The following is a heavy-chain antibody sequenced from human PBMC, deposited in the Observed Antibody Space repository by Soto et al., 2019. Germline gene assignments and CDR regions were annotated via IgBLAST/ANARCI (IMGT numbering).Heavy chain of an antibody. D-gene: IGHD6-25*01. CDR3: SQTEAIGGMEV. J-gene: IGHJ6*02. Sequence: PSQTLSLTCAISGDSFSSNSAALNWIRQSPSRSLEWLGRTYYRSKWYNDYAVSVKSRITINPDTSKNQFSLQLNSVTPEATPVYYCSQTEAIGGMEVWGQGTTVTVS. V-gene: IGHV6-1*01. CDR2: TYYRSKWYN. CDR1: GDSFSSNSAA.